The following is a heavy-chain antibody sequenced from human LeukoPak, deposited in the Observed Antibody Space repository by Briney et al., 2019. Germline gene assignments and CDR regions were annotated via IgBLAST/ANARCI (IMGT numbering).Heavy chain of an antibody. Sequence: GGSLRLSCGASGFTFDDYWMSWVRQAPGQVLEWVANINQDGSEKYYLDSAKGRFTISRDNARNSLYLQMNSLRAEDTAVYYCARDLGFADSSGYYLIDAFDIWGQGTMVTVSS. CDR1: GFTFDDYW. V-gene: IGHV3-7*01. J-gene: IGHJ3*02. D-gene: IGHD3-22*01. CDR3: ARDLGFADSSGYYLIDAFDI. CDR2: INQDGSEK.